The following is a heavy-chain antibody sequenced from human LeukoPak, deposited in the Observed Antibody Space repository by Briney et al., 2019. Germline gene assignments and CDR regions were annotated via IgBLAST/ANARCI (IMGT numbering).Heavy chain of an antibody. J-gene: IGHJ3*02. V-gene: IGHV1-2*02. CDR2: IDPNSGGT. CDR3: ARDCRLDRITMVRGVIRLVALGI. Sequence: GASVKLSCKASGYTFTDYYIHWVRQAPGQGLEWMGWIDPNSGGTNYAQKFQGRVTMTRDTSISTANMELSRLRSDDTAVYYCARDCRLDRITMVRGVIRLVALGIWGQGTMVTVSS. CDR1: GYTFTDYY. D-gene: IGHD3-10*01.